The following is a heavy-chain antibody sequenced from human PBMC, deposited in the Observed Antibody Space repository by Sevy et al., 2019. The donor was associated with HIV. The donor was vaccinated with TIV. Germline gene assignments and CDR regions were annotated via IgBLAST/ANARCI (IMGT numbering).Heavy chain of an antibody. Sequence: GGSLRLSCAASGFTFSDAWMGWVRQAAGKGLECVGRIKSKSDGGTVEHAAPVKGRFTISRDDSKDTLYPQMNSLKTEDTAVYFCITYPRITTTGTGGFDPWGQGTLVTVSS. V-gene: IGHV3-15*01. CDR2: IKSKSDGGTV. CDR3: ITYPRITTTGTGGFDP. J-gene: IGHJ5*02. CDR1: GFTFSDAW. D-gene: IGHD6-13*01.